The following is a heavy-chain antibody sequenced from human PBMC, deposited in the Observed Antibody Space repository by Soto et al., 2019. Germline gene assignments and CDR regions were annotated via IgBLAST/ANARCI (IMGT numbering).Heavy chain of an antibody. V-gene: IGHV3-23*01. J-gene: IGHJ4*02. CDR2: ISGSGGST. Sequence: GGSLRLSCAASGFTFSSYSMSWVRQAPGKGLEWVSAISGSGGSTYYADSVKGRFTISRDNSKNTLYLQMNSLRAEGTAVYYCAKDRNRGSAPEPLGYFDYWGQGTLVTVSS. CDR1: GFTFSSYS. CDR3: AKDRNRGSAPEPLGYFDY. D-gene: IGHD1-26*01.